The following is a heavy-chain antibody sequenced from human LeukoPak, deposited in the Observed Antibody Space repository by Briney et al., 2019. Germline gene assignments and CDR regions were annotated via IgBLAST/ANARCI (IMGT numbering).Heavy chain of an antibody. CDR2: FDPEDGET. J-gene: IGHJ4*02. D-gene: IGHD4-17*01. Sequence: ASVKVSCKVSGYTLTELSMHWVRQAPGKGLEWMGGFDPEDGETIYAQKFQGRVTMTEDTSIDTAYMELSSLRSEDTAVYYCATVVYGDYYFDYWGQGTLVTVSS. V-gene: IGHV1-24*01. CDR1: GYTLTELS. CDR3: ATVVYGDYYFDY.